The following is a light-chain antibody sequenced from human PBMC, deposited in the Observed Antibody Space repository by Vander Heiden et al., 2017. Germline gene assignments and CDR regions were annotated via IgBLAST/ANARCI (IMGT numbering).Light chain of an antibody. CDR2: AAS. Sequence: DIQLTQSPSFLSASVGYRVTITCRASQGISSYLAWYQQKPGKAPKLLIYAASTLQSGVPSRCSGSGSGTEFTLTISSLQPEDVATYYCQQLNSYPPYTFGGGTKVEIK. CDR3: QQLNSYPPYT. CDR1: QGISSY. J-gene: IGKJ4*01. V-gene: IGKV1-9*01.